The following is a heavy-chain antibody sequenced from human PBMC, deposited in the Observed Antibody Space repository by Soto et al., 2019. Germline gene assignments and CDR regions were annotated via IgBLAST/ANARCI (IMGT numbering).Heavy chain of an antibody. V-gene: IGHV1-2*04. Sequence: ASVKFSCKASGYTFTGYYMHWVRQAPGQGLEWMGWINPNSGGTNYAQKFQGWVTMTRDTSISTAYMELSRLRSDDTAVYYCARDFSILTGYYNVIPQYYFYYWGQGTLVTVSS. D-gene: IGHD3-9*01. CDR1: GYTFTGYY. CDR3: ARDFSILTGYYNVIPQYYFYY. J-gene: IGHJ4*02. CDR2: INPNSGGT.